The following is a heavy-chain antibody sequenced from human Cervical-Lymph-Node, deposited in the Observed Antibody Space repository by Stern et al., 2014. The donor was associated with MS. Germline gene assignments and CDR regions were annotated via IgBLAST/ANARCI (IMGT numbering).Heavy chain of an antibody. D-gene: IGHD4-17*01. J-gene: IGHJ6*02. V-gene: IGHV1-69*01. Sequence: VQLVESGAEVKKPGSSVTVSCKASGGTFSNYAISWVRQAPGQGLEWMGGIIPIFGTANYPQRFHGRVTITADESTSTDYMEVTSLRSEDTAVYYCARDHGGDLGDYFGMDVWGQGTTVTVSS. CDR1: GGTFSNYA. CDR3: ARDHGGDLGDYFGMDV. CDR2: IIPIFGTA.